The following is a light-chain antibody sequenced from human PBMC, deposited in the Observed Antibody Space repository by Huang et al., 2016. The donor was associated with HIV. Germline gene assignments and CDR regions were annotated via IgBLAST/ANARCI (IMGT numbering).Light chain of an antibody. J-gene: IGKJ1*01. CDR3: QQYFSPPWT. CDR2: WVS. V-gene: IGKV4-1*01. CDR1: QSVLYTSNNKDY. Sequence: DIVMTQSPDSLAVSLGERATVNCKSSQSVLYTSNNKDYLAWYKQKPGQPPKLLIYWVSTREAGVPDRFSGSGSGTEFTLTISSLQTEDVAVYYCQQYFSPPWTFGQGTKVEIK.